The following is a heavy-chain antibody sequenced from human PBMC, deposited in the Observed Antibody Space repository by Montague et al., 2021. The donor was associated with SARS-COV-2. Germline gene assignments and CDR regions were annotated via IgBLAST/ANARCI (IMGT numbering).Heavy chain of an antibody. D-gene: IGHD3-10*01. V-gene: IGHV4-39*01. Sequence: SETLSLTCTVSGASVSSTPYYWGWLRQPPGRGLEWVGIISYSGRTYFTPSLKSRLTISVDSSDNQFSLRLSSATAADTAVYYCANSYYYASGTYVYNYYMDVWGKGTTVTVSS. J-gene: IGHJ6*03. CDR1: GASVSSTPYY. CDR2: ISYSGRT. CDR3: ANSYYYASGTYVYNYYMDV.